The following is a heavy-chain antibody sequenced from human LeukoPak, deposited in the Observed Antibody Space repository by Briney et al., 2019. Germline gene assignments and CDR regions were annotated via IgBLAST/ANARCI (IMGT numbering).Heavy chain of an antibody. CDR1: GGSISSYY. Sequence: SETLSLTCTVSGGSISSYYWNWIRQPPGKGLEWIGYIHYSGSANYNPSLKSRVTISVDTSKNQFSLKLSSVTAADTAVYYCATGVGATHFDYWGQGTLVTVSS. D-gene: IGHD1-26*01. CDR2: IHYSGSA. CDR3: ATGVGATHFDY. V-gene: IGHV4-59*01. J-gene: IGHJ4*02.